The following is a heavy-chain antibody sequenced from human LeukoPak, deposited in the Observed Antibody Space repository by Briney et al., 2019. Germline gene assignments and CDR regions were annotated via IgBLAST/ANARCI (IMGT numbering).Heavy chain of an antibody. J-gene: IGHJ6*02. CDR2: IYYSGST. Sequence: PSETLSLTCTVSGGSISSSSYYWGWIRQPPGKGLEWIGSIYYSGSTYYNPSLKSRVTISVDTSKNQFSLKLSSVTAADTAVYYCARHEGYCSSTSCYQLYSGMDVWGQGTTVTVSS. D-gene: IGHD2-2*01. V-gene: IGHV4-39*01. CDR3: ARHEGYCSSTSCYQLYSGMDV. CDR1: GGSISSSSYY.